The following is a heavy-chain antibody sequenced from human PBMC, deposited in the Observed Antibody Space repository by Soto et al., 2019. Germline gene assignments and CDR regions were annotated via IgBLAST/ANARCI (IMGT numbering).Heavy chain of an antibody. CDR2: IYSGGST. CDR3: ASTLPVAAAGYYYYGMDV. D-gene: IGHD6-13*01. Sequence: EVQLVESGGGLVQPGGSLRLSCAASGFTVSSNYMSWVRQAPGKGLEWVSVIYSGGSTYYADSVKGRFTISRHNSKNTLYLQMNSLRAEDTAVYYCASTLPVAAAGYYYYGMDVWGQGTTVTVSS. J-gene: IGHJ6*02. CDR1: GFTVSSNY. V-gene: IGHV3-53*04.